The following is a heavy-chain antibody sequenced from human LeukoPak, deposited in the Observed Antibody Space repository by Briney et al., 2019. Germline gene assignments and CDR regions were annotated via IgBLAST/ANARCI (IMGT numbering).Heavy chain of an antibody. CDR2: ISAYNGNT. D-gene: IGHD4-17*01. J-gene: IGHJ4*02. V-gene: IGHV1-18*01. CDR1: GYTFTSYG. CDR3: ARDLKYGDYPFFDY. Sequence: ASVKLSCKASGYTFTSYGISWVRQAPGQGLEWMGWISAYNGNTNYAQKLQGRVTMTTDTSTSTAYMELRSLRSDDTAVYYCARDLKYGDYPFFDYWGQGTLVTVSS.